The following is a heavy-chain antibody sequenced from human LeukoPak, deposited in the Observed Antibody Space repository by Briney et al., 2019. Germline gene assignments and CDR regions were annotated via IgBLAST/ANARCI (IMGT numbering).Heavy chain of an antibody. CDR2: ISGSGGST. CDR3: AKCPPYCTNGVCYTQKYYFDY. D-gene: IGHD2-8*01. Sequence: PGGSLRLSCAASGFTFSSYAMSWVRRAPGKGLEWVSAISGSGGSTYYADFVKGRFTISRDNSKNTLYLQMNSLRAEDTAVYYCAKCPPYCTNGVCYTQKYYFDYWGQGTLVTVSS. V-gene: IGHV3-23*01. J-gene: IGHJ4*02. CDR1: GFTFSSYA.